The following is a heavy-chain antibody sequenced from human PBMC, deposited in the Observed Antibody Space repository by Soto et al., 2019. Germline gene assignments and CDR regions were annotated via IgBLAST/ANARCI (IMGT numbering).Heavy chain of an antibody. CDR3: AKDRRPTGPYQGYFDY. Sequence: GGSLRLSCAASGFTFSSYGMHWVRQAPGKGLEWVAVISYDGSNKYYADSVKGRFTISRDNSKNTLYLQMNSLRAEDTAVYYCAKDRRPTGPYQGYFDYWGQGTLVTVSS. CDR1: GFTFSSYG. V-gene: IGHV3-30*18. D-gene: IGHD2-2*01. CDR2: ISYDGSNK. J-gene: IGHJ4*02.